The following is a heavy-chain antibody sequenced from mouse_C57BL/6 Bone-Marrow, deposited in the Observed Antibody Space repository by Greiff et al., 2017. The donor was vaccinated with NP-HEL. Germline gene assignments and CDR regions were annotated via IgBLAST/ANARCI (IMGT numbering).Heavy chain of an antibody. Sequence: QVQLQQPGAELVKPGASVKLSCKASGYTFTSYWMQWVKQRPGQGLEWIGEIDPSDSYTNYNQKFKGKATLTVDTSSSPAYMQLSSLTSEDSAVYYCARRWFHYAMDYWGQGTSVTVSS. CDR2: IDPSDSYT. CDR1: GYTFTSYW. J-gene: IGHJ4*01. V-gene: IGHV1-50*01. CDR3: ARRWFHYAMDY. D-gene: IGHD2-3*01.